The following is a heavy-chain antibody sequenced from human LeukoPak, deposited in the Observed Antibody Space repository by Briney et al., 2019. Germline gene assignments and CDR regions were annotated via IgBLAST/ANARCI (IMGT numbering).Heavy chain of an antibody. V-gene: IGHV4-39*01. CDR3: ARTYYYGSGSYPTPIDY. CDR1: GGSISSSSYY. D-gene: IGHD3-10*01. CDR2: IYYSGST. Sequence: SETLSLTCTVSGGSISSSSYYWGWIRLPPGKGLEWIGNIYYSGSTYYNPSLKSRVTISVDTSKNQFSLKLSSVTAADTAVYYCARTYYYGSGSYPTPIDYWGQGTLVTVSS. J-gene: IGHJ4*02.